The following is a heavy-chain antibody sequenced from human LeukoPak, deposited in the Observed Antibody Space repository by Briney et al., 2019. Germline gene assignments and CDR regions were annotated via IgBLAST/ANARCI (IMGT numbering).Heavy chain of an antibody. CDR1: GGSISSHY. Sequence: PSETLSLTCTVSGGSISSHYWSWIRKPAGKGLEWIGRIYTSGSTNYNPSLKSRVTMSVDTSKNQFSLKLSSVTAADTAVYYCARELWFGGLLVRAHYYYYMDVWGKGTTVTISS. CDR2: IYTSGST. J-gene: IGHJ6*03. V-gene: IGHV4-4*07. CDR3: ARELWFGGLLVRAHYYYYMDV. D-gene: IGHD3-10*01.